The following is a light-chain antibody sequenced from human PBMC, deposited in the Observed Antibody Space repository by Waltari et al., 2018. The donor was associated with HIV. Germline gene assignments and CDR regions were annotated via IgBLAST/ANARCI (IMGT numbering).Light chain of an antibody. V-gene: IGLV2-23*01. CDR2: EGS. CDR3: CSYAGSSPVL. CDR1: SSEVGSYNL. Sequence: QSALTQPASVSGSPGQSITISCTGTSSEVGSYNLVSWSQQHPGKAPKLMIYEGSKRPSGVSNRFSGSKSGSTASLTISGLQAEDEAGYYCCSYAGSSPVLFGGGTKLTVL. J-gene: IGLJ2*01.